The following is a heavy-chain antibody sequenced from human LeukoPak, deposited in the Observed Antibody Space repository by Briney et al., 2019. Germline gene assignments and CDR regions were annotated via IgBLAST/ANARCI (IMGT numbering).Heavy chain of an antibody. D-gene: IGHD5-24*01. CDR2: IYSEGSTT. CDR3: ASDGYNYFEF. V-gene: IGHV3-53*01. Sequence: GGSLRLSCAASGFTSNYMSWVRQAPGTGLEWISLIYSEGSTTFYADSVKGRFTISRDNSKNTFYLQMNRLRPEDTAVYYCASDGYNYFEFWGQGTLVIVSS. CDR1: GFTSNY. J-gene: IGHJ4*02.